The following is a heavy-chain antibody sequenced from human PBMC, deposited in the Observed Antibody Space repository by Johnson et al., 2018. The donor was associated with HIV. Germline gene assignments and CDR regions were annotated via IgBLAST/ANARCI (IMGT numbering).Heavy chain of an antibody. D-gene: IGHD1-26*01. Sequence: VQLVESGGGVVRPGGSLRLSCEASGFTFEDYGMSWVRQVPGKGLEWVSGINWSGGSTGYGDSVKGRFTISRDNAKNSLYLQMNSLRVEDTALYYCARGRVGTSGTAGAFDLWGQGTMVTVSS. CDR3: ARGRVGTSGTAGAFDL. V-gene: IGHV3-20*04. CDR2: INWSGGST. J-gene: IGHJ3*01. CDR1: GFTFEDYG.